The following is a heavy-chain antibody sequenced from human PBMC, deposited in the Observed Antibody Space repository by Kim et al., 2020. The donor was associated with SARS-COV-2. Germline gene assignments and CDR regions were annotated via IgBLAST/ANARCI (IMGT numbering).Heavy chain of an antibody. D-gene: IGHD4-17*01. Sequence: SETLSLTCTVSGGSISSGGYYWSWIRQHPGKGLEWIGYIYYSGSTYYNPSLKSRVTISVDTSKNQFSLKLSSVTAADTAVYYCARETRIGLRWLGAFDIWGQGTMVTVSS. V-gene: IGHV4-31*03. CDR3: ARETRIGLRWLGAFDI. CDR1: GGSISSGGYY. J-gene: IGHJ3*02. CDR2: IYYSGST.